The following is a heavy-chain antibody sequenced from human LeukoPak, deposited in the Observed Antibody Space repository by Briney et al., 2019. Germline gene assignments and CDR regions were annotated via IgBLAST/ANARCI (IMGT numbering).Heavy chain of an antibody. D-gene: IGHD6-13*01. CDR3: ARDSGWWRFDF. Sequence: GGSLRLSCAASGLNFSSRWMNWVRQAPGQGLEWVASIKEDGSEKHYVDSVKGRFTISRDNGTNSLYLQMNSLRAEDTAVYYCARDSGWWRFDFWGQGTLVTVSS. J-gene: IGHJ4*02. V-gene: IGHV3-7*03. CDR1: GLNFSSRW. CDR2: IKEDGSEK.